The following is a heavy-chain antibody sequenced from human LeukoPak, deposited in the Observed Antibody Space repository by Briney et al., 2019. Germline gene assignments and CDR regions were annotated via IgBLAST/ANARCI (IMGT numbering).Heavy chain of an antibody. CDR2: ISQDVSHK. CDR3: ARVGYNGWNFEN. Sequence: AGGSLRLSCAASGFTFSSYWMSWVRQAPGKGLQSVAYISQDVSHKYYVDSVNGRFTISRDNAKSSLHLEMNSLRAEDTALYYCARVGYNGWNFENWGQGTLVTVSS. D-gene: IGHD5-12*01. V-gene: IGHV3-7*01. CDR1: GFTFSSYW. J-gene: IGHJ4*02.